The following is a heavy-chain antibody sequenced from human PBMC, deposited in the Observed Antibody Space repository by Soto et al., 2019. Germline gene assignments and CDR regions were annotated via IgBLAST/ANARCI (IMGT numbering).Heavy chain of an antibody. CDR3: ARDRPDYYDSSGPLDY. V-gene: IGHV3-33*01. J-gene: IGHJ4*02. Sequence: SLRLSCAASGFTFSSYGMHWVRQAPGKGLEWVAVIWYDGSNKYYADSVKGRFAISRDNSKNTLYLQMNSLRAEDTAVYYCARDRPDYYDSSGPLDYWGQGTLVTVSS. CDR1: GFTFSSYG. D-gene: IGHD3-22*01. CDR2: IWYDGSNK.